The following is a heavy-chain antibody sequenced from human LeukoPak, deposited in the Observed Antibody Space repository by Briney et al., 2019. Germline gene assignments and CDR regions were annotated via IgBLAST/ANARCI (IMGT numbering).Heavy chain of an antibody. D-gene: IGHD5-18*01. Sequence: SGTLSLTCAVSGGSISSSNWWSWVRQPPGKGLGWIGEIYHSGSTNYNPSLKSRVTISVDKSKNQFSLKLSSVTAADTAVYYCARDGDTAMVGYFDYWGQGTLVTVSS. CDR3: ARDGDTAMVGYFDY. V-gene: IGHV4-4*02. J-gene: IGHJ4*02. CDR2: IYHSGST. CDR1: GGSISSSNW.